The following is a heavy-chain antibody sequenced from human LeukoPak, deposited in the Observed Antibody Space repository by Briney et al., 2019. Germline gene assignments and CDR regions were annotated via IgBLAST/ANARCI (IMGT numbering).Heavy chain of an antibody. D-gene: IGHD4-17*01. Sequence: SETLSLTCAVYGGSFSGYYWSWIRQPPGKGLEWIGEINHSGSTNYNPSLKSRVTISVGTSKNQFSLKLSSVTAADTAVYYCARGYYGGTDYWGQGTLVTVSS. V-gene: IGHV4-34*01. CDR2: INHSGST. CDR1: GGSFSGYY. CDR3: ARGYYGGTDY. J-gene: IGHJ4*02.